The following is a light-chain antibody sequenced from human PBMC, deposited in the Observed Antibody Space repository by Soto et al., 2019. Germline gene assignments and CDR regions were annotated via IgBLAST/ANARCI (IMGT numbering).Light chain of an antibody. CDR2: GAF. J-gene: IGKJ4*01. Sequence: DIPMTQSPSSLSASVGDRVIITCRASQDINRYLAWFQQKPGKAPKSLIYGAFILQGGVPSRFSGSGSGIDFTLTINSLQPEDFATYFCQQYATYPLSFGGGTSVDIK. V-gene: IGKV1-16*01. CDR3: QQYATYPLS. CDR1: QDINRY.